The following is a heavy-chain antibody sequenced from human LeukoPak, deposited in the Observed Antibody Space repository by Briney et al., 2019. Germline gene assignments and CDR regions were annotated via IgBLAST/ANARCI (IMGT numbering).Heavy chain of an antibody. CDR3: ARAKNYDSSGYDAFDI. J-gene: IGHJ3*02. V-gene: IGHV4-31*03. Sequence: SETLSLTCTVSGGSISSGRYHWSWIRQHPGKGLEWIGFIYYSGSTYYNPSLKSRVTISVDTSKNQFSLKLSSVTAADTAVYYCARAKNYDSSGYDAFDIWGQGTMVTVSS. CDR2: IYYSGST. CDR1: GGSISSGRYH. D-gene: IGHD3-22*01.